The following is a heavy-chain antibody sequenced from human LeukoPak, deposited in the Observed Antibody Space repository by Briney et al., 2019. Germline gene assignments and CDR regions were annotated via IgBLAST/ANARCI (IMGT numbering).Heavy chain of an antibody. Sequence: GGSLRLSCAASGFTFSGYGMHWVRQAPGKGLEWVAFIRYDGTNKCYADSVKGRFTISRDNSKNTLYLQMNSLRAEDTAVYYCAKDRYGSGSLIDYWGHGTLVTVSS. V-gene: IGHV3-30*02. D-gene: IGHD3-10*01. CDR3: AKDRYGSGSLIDY. CDR2: IRYDGTNK. CDR1: GFTFSGYG. J-gene: IGHJ4*01.